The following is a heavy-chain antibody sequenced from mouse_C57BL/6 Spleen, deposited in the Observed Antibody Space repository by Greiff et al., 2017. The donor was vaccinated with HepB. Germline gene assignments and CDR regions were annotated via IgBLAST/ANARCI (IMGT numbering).Heavy chain of an antibody. J-gene: IGHJ2*01. CDR3: ARAGALRYFDY. CDR1: GYTFTDYY. V-gene: IGHV1-76*01. Sequence: QVQLQQSGAELVRPGASVKLSCKASGYTFTDYYINWVKQRPGQGLEWIARIYPGSGNTYYNEKFKGKATLTAEKSSSTAYMQLSSLTSEDSAVYFCARAGALRYFDYWGQGTTLTVSS. CDR2: IYPGSGNT. D-gene: IGHD1-1*01.